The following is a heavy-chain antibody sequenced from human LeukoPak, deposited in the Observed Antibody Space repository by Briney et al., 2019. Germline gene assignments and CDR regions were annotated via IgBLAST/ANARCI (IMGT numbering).Heavy chain of an antibody. CDR1: GFTFSDFY. CDR2: ISEDGRIT. D-gene: IGHD3/OR15-3a*01. Sequence: PGGSLRLSCAASGFTFSDFYMTWIRQAPGKGLKWISYISEDGRITYYADSLKGRFTISRDNAKNSLSLQVDSLRADDTAVYFCARRGNTDSWTVLIDYWGQGTLVTVSS. CDR3: ARRGNTDSWTVLIDY. J-gene: IGHJ4*02. V-gene: IGHV3-11*01.